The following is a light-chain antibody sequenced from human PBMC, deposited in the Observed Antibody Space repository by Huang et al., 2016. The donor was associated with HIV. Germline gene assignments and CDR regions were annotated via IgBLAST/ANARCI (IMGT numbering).Light chain of an antibody. CDR1: QSIKRY. V-gene: IGKV1-39*01. CDR2: AAS. Sequence: DIPMTQSPSSLSASVGDRVSITCWASQSIKRYLNWYQQKPGKAPKVLIYAASNLQGGVPSRFSGSGSETDFTLTITSLQPDDFATYYCQQSYTTPWTFGQGTKVEI. CDR3: QQSYTTPWT. J-gene: IGKJ1*01.